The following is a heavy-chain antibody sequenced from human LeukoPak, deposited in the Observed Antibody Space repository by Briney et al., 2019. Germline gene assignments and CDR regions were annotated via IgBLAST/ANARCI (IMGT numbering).Heavy chain of an antibody. V-gene: IGHV1-18*01. Sequence: ASVKVSCKASGYTFTSYGISWVRQAPGQGLEWMGWISAYNGNTNYAQKLQGRVTMTTDTSTSTAYMELRSLRSDDTAVYYCARGLNLYGDYVADYYYYMDVWSKGTTVTVSS. J-gene: IGHJ6*03. CDR2: ISAYNGNT. CDR3: ARGLNLYGDYVADYYYYMDV. CDR1: GYTFTSYG. D-gene: IGHD4-17*01.